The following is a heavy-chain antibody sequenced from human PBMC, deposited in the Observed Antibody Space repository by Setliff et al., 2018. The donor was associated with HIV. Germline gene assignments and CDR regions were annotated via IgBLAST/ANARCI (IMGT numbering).Heavy chain of an antibody. D-gene: IGHD2-2*01. CDR2: ITHRGST. CDR3: ARGQHVFPAPHYMDV. Sequence: PSETLSLTCVVYGGSFSDFYWVWVRQPPSKGLEWIGEITHRGSTTYNPTLQSRVAISVDTPRRQFTLKLGSVTAADTAVYYCARGQHVFPAPHYMDVWDKGTTVTVSS. CDR1: GGSFSDFY. V-gene: IGHV4-34*01. J-gene: IGHJ6*03.